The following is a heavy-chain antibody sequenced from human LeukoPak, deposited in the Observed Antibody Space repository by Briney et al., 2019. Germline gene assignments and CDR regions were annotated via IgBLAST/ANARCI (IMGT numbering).Heavy chain of an antibody. CDR3: APLIAAAGEYYFDY. D-gene: IGHD6-13*01. J-gene: IGHJ4*02. CDR1: GGSISSSSYY. CDR2: IYYSGST. V-gene: IGHV4-39*01. Sequence: SETLSLTCTVSGGSISSSSYYWGWIRQPPGKGLEWIGSIYYSGSTYYNPSLKSRVTISVDTSKNQFSLKLSSVTAADTAAYYCAPLIAAAGEYYFDYWGQGTLVTVSS.